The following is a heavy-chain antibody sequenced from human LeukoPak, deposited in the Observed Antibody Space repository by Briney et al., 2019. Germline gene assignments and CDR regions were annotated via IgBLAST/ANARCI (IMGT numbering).Heavy chain of an antibody. CDR3: ARGPSHGAFDI. J-gene: IGHJ3*02. CDR2: MNPNSGGT. CDR1: GYTFTGYY. Sequence: ASVKVSCKASGYTFTGYYMHWLRQAPGQGLEWMGWMNPNSGGTNNAQNFQGRVTMTRDTSVSTAYMELSSLRSDDTAVYYCARGPSHGAFDIWGQGTLVTVSS. V-gene: IGHV1-2*02.